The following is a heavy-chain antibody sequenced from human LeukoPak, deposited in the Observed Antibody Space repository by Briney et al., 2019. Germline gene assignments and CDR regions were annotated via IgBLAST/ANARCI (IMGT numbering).Heavy chain of an antibody. J-gene: IGHJ6*02. CDR1: GFTFSSYE. CDR3: ARDTMAPGTYGMDV. CDR2: ISSSGSTI. D-gene: IGHD3-10*01. V-gene: IGHV3-48*03. Sequence: PGGSLRLSCAASGFTFSSYEMNWVRQAPEKGLEWVSYISSSGSTIYYADSVKGRFTISRDNAKNSLYLQMNSLRAEDTAVYYCARDTMAPGTYGMDVWGQGTTVTVSS.